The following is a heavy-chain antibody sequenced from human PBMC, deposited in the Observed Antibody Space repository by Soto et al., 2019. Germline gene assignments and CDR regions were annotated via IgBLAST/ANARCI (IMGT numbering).Heavy chain of an antibody. V-gene: IGHV4-39*01. D-gene: IGHD3-3*01. CDR1: GGSISSSSYY. Sequence: PSETLSLTCTVSGGSISSSSYYWGWIRQPPGKGLEWIGSIYYSGSTYYNPSLKSRVTISVDTSKNQFSLKLSSVTAADTAVYYCARHRHRIPISHGWGQGTLVTVSS. CDR3: ARHRHRIPISHG. CDR2: IYYSGST. J-gene: IGHJ4*02.